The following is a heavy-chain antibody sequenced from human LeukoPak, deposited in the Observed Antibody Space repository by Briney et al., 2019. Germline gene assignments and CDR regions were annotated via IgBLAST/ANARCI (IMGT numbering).Heavy chain of an antibody. Sequence: GGSLRLSCAASGFTFSDYYMSWIRQAPGKGLEWVSCIATSSTYTNYADSVKGRFTISRDNAKNSLYLQMNSLRAEDTAAYYCVKGEATLFRGVMVSWGQGTLVTVSS. CDR2: IATSSTYT. V-gene: IGHV3-11*03. D-gene: IGHD3-10*01. CDR3: VKGEATLFRGVMVS. J-gene: IGHJ5*02. CDR1: GFTFSDYY.